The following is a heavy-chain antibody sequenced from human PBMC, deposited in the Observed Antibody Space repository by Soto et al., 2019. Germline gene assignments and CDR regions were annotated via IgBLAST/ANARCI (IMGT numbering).Heavy chain of an antibody. J-gene: IGHJ6*02. V-gene: IGHV5-10-1*01. CDR2: IDPSDSYT. CDR3: ARHNNKPKYGSGSYSRYGMDV. D-gene: IGHD3-10*01. CDR1: GYSFTSYW. Sequence: PGQSLKISCKGSGYSFTSYWISWVRQMPGKGLEWMGRIDPSDSYTNYSPSFQGHVTISADKSISTAYLQWSRLKASETAMYYCARHNNKPKYGSGSYSRYGMDVWGQGSTVTVSS.